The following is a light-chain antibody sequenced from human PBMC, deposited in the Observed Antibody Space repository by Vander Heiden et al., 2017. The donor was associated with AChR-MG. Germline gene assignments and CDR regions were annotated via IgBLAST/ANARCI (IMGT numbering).Light chain of an antibody. J-gene: IGLJ2*01. CDR3: QSEESSFNGV. CDR2: KNC. Sequence: QSVLTQPPSVSGAPGPRVTISCTGSSSNLGAGYDVHSYQQLPKTAPKPCCAKNCDGPSGVQDGSPGPKSGTAAPWTTTGLQVEDEADNYGQSEESSFNGVFGGGTKVTVI. CDR1: SSNLGAGYD. V-gene: IGLV1-40*01.